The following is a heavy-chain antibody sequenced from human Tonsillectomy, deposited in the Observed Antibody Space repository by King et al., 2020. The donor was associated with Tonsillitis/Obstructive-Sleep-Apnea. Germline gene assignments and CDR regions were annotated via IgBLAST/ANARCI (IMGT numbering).Heavy chain of an antibody. CDR3: AREAYDTSGSCDY. J-gene: IGHJ4*02. Sequence: EVQLVESGGGLVQPGESLRLSCAASGFTFSSYAMHWVRQAPGKGLEFVSAINFNGGSTYYANSVKGRFTISRDNSRYTLYLQMGSLRADDMAVYYCAREAYDTSGSCDYWGQGTLVTVSS. V-gene: IGHV3-64*01. CDR1: GFTFSSYA. D-gene: IGHD3-22*01. CDR2: INFNGGST.